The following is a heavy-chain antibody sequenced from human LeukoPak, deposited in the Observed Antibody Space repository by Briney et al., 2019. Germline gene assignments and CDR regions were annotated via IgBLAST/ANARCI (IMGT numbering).Heavy chain of an antibody. CDR1: GFSFGEYA. J-gene: IGHJ4*02. Sequence: GGSLRLSCTASGFSFGEYAMSWVRQAPGKGLECVGFIRSKTYGGTPEYAASVEGRFTISRGDSKRIAYLQMNSLKTEDTAVYYCSRGGGYGSGNYNLYYFDSWGQGTLVTVSS. CDR3: SRGGGYGSGNYNLYYFDS. CDR2: IRSKTYGGTP. V-gene: IGHV3-49*04. D-gene: IGHD3-10*01.